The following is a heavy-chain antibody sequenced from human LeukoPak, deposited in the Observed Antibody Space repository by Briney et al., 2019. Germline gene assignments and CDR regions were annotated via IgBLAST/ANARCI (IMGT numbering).Heavy chain of an antibody. CDR2: TYYSGST. V-gene: IGHV4-59*01. Sequence: SETLSLTCTVSGGSISSYYWSWIRQPPGKGLEWIGYTYYSGSTNYNPSLKSRVTISVDTSKNQFSLKLSSVTAADTAVYYCARARWLQWSGHPSWFDPWGQGTLVTVSS. CDR3: ARARWLQWSGHPSWFDP. J-gene: IGHJ5*02. CDR1: GGSISSYY. D-gene: IGHD5-24*01.